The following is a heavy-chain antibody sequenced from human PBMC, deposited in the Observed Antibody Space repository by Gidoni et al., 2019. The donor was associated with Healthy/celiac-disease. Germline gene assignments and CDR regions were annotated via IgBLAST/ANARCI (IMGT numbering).Heavy chain of an antibody. CDR1: GFTFSSYA. J-gene: IGHJ4*02. CDR2: ISGSGGST. CDR3: AKVGPYLLWFGDTYYFDY. V-gene: IGHV3-23*01. Sequence: EVQLLESGGGLVQPGGSLRLSCAASGFTFSSYAMGWFRQAPGKGLEWVSAISGSGGSTYYADSVKGRFTISRDNSKNTLYLQMNSLRAEDTAVYYCAKVGPYLLWFGDTYYFDYWGQGTLVTVSS. D-gene: IGHD3-10*01.